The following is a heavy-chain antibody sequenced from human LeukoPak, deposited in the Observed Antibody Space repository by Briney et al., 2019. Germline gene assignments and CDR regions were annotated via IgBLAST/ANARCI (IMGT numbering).Heavy chain of an antibody. V-gene: IGHV4-4*07. CDR3: AREIRVYYYMDV. CDR2: IYSTGGT. CDR1: GDSMSGHY. J-gene: IGHJ6*03. Sequence: PSETLSLTCTVSGDSMSGHYWNWIRQPAGKGLEWIGRIYSTGGTNYNPSLQSQVTMSVDTSKNQFSLNMSSVTAADTAVYYCAREIRVYYYMDVWGKGTTVTVSS.